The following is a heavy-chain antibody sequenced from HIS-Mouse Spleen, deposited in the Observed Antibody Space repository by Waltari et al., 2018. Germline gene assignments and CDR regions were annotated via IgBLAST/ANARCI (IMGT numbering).Heavy chain of an antibody. CDR1: GGSFSCYY. J-gene: IGHJ3*02. Sequence: QVQLQQWGAGLLKPSETLSLTCAVYGGSFSCYYWSWIRQPPGTGLEWIGEINHSGSTNSTPSLKSRVTISVDTSKNQFSLKLSSVTAADTAVYYCARGLHPRRSFDIWGQGTMVTVSS. CDR2: INHSGST. V-gene: IGHV4-34*01. CDR3: ARGLHPRRSFDI.